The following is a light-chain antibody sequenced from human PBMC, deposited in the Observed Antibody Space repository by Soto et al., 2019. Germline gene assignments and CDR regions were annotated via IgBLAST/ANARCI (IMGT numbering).Light chain of an antibody. V-gene: IGKV3-11*01. CDR1: QSVSKY. Sequence: EIVLTQSPATLSLSPGERATLSCRASQSVSKYLAWYQQKPGQAPRLLIYDASNRATGIPSRFSGSGSGTNFTLTISSLEPEDCAVYYCQQRTNWPPLFGQGTKLEIK. CDR3: QQRTNWPPL. J-gene: IGKJ2*01. CDR2: DAS.